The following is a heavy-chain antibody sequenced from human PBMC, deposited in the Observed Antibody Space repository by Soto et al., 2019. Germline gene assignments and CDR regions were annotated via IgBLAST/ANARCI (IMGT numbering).Heavy chain of an antibody. Sequence: QVQLQQWGAGLLKPSETLSLTCAVYGGSFSGYYWSWIRQPPGKGLEWIGEINHSGSTNYNPSLKSRATISVDTSKNQFSLKLSSVTAADTAVYYCARHVGIAVDGHSDKEVREVWADYWGQGTLVTVSS. J-gene: IGHJ4*02. D-gene: IGHD6-19*01. V-gene: IGHV4-34*01. CDR2: INHSGST. CDR3: ARHVGIAVDGHSDKEVREVWADY. CDR1: GGSFSGYY.